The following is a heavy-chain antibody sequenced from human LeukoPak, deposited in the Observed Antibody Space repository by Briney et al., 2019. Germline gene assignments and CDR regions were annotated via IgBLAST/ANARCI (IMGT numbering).Heavy chain of an antibody. J-gene: IGHJ4*02. CDR3: ARTNPSFDY. CDR2: IFYSGST. Sequence: SETLSLTCTVSGGSISSYYWSWIRQPPGKGLEWIGYIFYSGSTNYNPSLRSRVTISVDTSKNQVSLKLRSVTAADTAVYYCARTNPSFDYWGQGTLVTVSS. CDR1: GGSISSYY. V-gene: IGHV4-59*08.